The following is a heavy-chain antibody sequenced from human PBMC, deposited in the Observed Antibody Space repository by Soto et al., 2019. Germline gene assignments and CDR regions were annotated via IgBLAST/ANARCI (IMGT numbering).Heavy chain of an antibody. CDR3: ARSGSGSSDFDH. D-gene: IGHD6-13*01. J-gene: IGHJ4*01. V-gene: IGHV4-31*03. Sequence: SETLALTSPDSDGAVRCDPLYWTWIRQHPGKGLEWTGDIYYRGNTYYRPSLKSRVSISIDTSQNQFSLRLNSVTAADTDVYYCARSGSGSSDFDHWGQGTLVTVSS. CDR2: IYYRGNT. CDR1: DGAVRCDPLY.